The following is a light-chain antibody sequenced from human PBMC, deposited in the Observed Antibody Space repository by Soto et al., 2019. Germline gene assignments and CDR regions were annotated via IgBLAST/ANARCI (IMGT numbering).Light chain of an antibody. Sequence: DIQMTQSPSSLSASVGHSVTISCRASQMMSNYLNWYQQKPGKAPRLLIYTTSTLQARVPSRFSGSRSWTNFTLTIISLQPEDVATFYCRQTYSTPWTFGQGTKVDIK. J-gene: IGKJ1*01. CDR3: RQTYSTPWT. V-gene: IGKV1-39*01. CDR1: QMMSNY. CDR2: TTS.